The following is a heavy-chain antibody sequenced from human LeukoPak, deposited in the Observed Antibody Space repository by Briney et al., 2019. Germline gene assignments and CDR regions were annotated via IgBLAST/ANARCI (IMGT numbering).Heavy chain of an antibody. CDR1: GYTFTGYY. D-gene: IGHD3-22*01. CDR3: ARDWGYYDRSGYYHYYYGMDV. V-gene: IGHV1-2*06. CDR2: INVNSGGT. J-gene: IGHJ6*02. Sequence: ASVKVSCKASGYTFTGYYMHWVRQAPGQGLEWMGRINVNSGGTNYAQKFQGRVTMTRDTSINTAYMELSRLRSDDTAVYYCARDWGYYDRSGYYHYYYGMDVWGQGTTVTVSS.